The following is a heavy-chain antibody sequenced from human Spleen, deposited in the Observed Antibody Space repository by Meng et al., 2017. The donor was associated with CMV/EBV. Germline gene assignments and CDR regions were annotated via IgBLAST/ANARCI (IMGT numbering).Heavy chain of an antibody. CDR1: GFTFSSYA. D-gene: IGHD2-21*01. CDR2: ISGGGGST. V-gene: IGHV3-23*01. Sequence: GGSLRLSCAASGFTFSSYAMSWVRQAPGKGLEWVSGISGGGGSTYYADSVKGRFSISRDNSKTTLYLQMHSLRAGDTAVYYCARYYGLGWGQGTLVTVSS. J-gene: IGHJ4*02. CDR3: ARYYGLG.